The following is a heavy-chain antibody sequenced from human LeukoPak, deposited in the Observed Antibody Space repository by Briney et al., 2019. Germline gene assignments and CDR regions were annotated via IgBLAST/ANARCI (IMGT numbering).Heavy chain of an antibody. J-gene: IGHJ5*02. Sequence: GGSLRLSCAASGFTFSSHAMSWVRQAPGKGLEWVSVITGSGVDTYYAGSVKGRFTISRDNAKNALYLQMNNLRAEDTALYFCTRDGWGNVLDLWGQGTLVTVSS. CDR2: ITGSGVDT. D-gene: IGHD2-8*02. CDR1: GFTFSSHA. V-gene: IGHV3-23*01. CDR3: TRDGWGNVLDL.